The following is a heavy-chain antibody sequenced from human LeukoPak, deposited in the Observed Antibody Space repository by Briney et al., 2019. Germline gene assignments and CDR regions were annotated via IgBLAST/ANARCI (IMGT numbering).Heavy chain of an antibody. J-gene: IGHJ4*02. CDR2: IYPGDSDT. Sequence: GQCLKISCKGSGYSSTTSWIGWVRQMPKKGLEWMGIIYPGDSDTRYSPSFQGQVTISADKSISTAYLQWSSLKASDTAMYYCAIYSDTYYFDHWGQGTLVTVSS. CDR1: GYSSTTSW. V-gene: IGHV5-51*01. D-gene: IGHD1-26*01. CDR3: AIYSDTYYFDH.